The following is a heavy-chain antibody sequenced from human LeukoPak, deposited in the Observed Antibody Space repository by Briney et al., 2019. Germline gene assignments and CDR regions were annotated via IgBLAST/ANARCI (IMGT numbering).Heavy chain of an antibody. J-gene: IGHJ5*02. Sequence: SETLSLTCTVSGDSISNYYWSWIRQPPGKGLEWIAEITDTGSSNYNPSLKSRVTVSVDTSKNQVSLKLSSVTAADTAVYYCARKKRGYGYNWFDPWGQGTLVTVSS. CDR2: ITDTGSS. CDR1: GDSISNYY. CDR3: ARKKRGYGYNWFDP. V-gene: IGHV4-34*01. D-gene: IGHD5-18*01.